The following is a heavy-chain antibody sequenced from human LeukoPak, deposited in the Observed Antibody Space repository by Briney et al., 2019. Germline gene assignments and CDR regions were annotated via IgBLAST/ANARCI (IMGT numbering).Heavy chain of an antibody. D-gene: IGHD3-9*01. CDR1: GGSISTYY. CDR3: ARHVFDWLLSDGHWFDP. J-gene: IGHJ5*02. V-gene: IGHV4-59*08. CDR2: IYYSGST. Sequence: PSDTLSLTCTVSGGSISTYYWSWIRQHPGKGLEWIGYIYYSGSTNYNPSLKSRVTISVDTSKNQFSLKLSSVTAADTAVYYCARHVFDWLLSDGHWFDPWGQGTLVTVSA.